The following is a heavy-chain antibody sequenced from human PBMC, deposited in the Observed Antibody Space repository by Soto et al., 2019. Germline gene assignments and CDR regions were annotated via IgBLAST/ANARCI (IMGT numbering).Heavy chain of an antibody. D-gene: IGHD2-2*01. Sequence: PGGSLRLSCAASGFTVSSNYMSWVRQAPGKGLEWVSFIYSGSSTYYADSVKGRFTISRDDSKNSLYLQMNSLKTDDTAVYYCTRGDCSSTSCYYYGLDVWGQGTTVTV. CDR3: TRGDCSSTSCYYYGLDV. J-gene: IGHJ6*02. CDR2: IYSGSST. V-gene: IGHV3-66*01. CDR1: GFTVSSNY.